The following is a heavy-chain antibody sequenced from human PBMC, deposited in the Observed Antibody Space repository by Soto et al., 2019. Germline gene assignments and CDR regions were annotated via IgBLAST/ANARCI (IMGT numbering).Heavy chain of an antibody. CDR3: ARESRVTGTTDY. Sequence: GGSLRLSCAASGFTVSSNYMSWVRQAPGKGLEWVSVIYSGGSTYYADSVKGRFTISRDNSKNTLYLQMNSLRAEDTAVYYCARESRVTGTTDYWGQGTLVTVSS. CDR1: GFTVSSNY. CDR2: IYSGGST. J-gene: IGHJ4*02. D-gene: IGHD1-7*01. V-gene: IGHV3-53*01.